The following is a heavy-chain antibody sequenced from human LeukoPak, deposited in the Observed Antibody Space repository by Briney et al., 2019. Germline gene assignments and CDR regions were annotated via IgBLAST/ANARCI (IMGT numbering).Heavy chain of an antibody. CDR3: ARANYDSSGYADYFDY. CDR1: GGSISSHY. CDR2: IYYSGST. J-gene: IGHJ4*02. Sequence: SETLSLTCTASGGSISSHYWSWIRQPPGKGLEWIGYIYYSGSTNYNPSLKSRVTISVDTSKNQFSLKLSSVTAADTAVYYCARANYDSSGYADYFDYWGQGTLVTVSS. V-gene: IGHV4-59*11. D-gene: IGHD3-22*01.